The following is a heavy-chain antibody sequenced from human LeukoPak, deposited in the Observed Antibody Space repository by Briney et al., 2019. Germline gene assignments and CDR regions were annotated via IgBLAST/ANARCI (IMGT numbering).Heavy chain of an antibody. V-gene: IGHV4-59*01. Sequence: SETLSLTCTVSGGSISSYYWSWIRQPPGKGLEWIGYIYYSGSTNYNPSLKSRVTISVDTSKNQFSLKLSPVTAADTAVYYCARDRNRYSYYGMDVWGQGTTVTVSS. D-gene: IGHD5-18*01. J-gene: IGHJ6*02. CDR1: GGSISSYY. CDR2: IYYSGST. CDR3: ARDRNRYSYYGMDV.